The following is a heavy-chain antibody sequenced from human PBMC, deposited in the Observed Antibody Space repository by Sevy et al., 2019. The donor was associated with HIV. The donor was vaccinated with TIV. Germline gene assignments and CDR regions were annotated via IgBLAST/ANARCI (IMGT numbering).Heavy chain of an antibody. D-gene: IGHD4-17*01. J-gene: IGHJ4*02. V-gene: IGHV1-18*01. Sequence: ASVKVYCRTSGYTFTHYRLNWVRQAPGQGLEWMGWITTYNGYTYYAQQLQGRVTITRDTSTTTTYMELRSLTSDDTAIYFCARGDYAWDYWGQGTLVTVSS. CDR2: ITTYNGYT. CDR1: GYTFTHYR. CDR3: ARGDYAWDY.